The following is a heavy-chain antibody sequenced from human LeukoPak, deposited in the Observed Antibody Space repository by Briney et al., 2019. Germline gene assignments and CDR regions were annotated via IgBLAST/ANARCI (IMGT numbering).Heavy chain of an antibody. Sequence: GGSLRLSCAASGFTFSSYAMSWVRQAPGKGLEWVSAISGSGGSTYYADSVKGRFTISRDNSKNTLYLQMNSLRAEDTAVNYCAINDYGDYVSAFDIWGQGTMVTVSS. D-gene: IGHD4-17*01. J-gene: IGHJ3*02. CDR1: GFTFSSYA. CDR3: AINDYGDYVSAFDI. CDR2: ISGSGGST. V-gene: IGHV3-23*01.